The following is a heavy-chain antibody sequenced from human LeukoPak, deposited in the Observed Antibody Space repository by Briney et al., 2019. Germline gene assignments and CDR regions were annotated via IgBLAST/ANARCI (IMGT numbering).Heavy chain of an antibody. V-gene: IGHV3-49*03. CDR3: TRAGDGYNQYVDV. CDR2: IRSKAYGGTT. Sequence: GGSLRLSCTASGFTFGDYAMSWFRQAPGKGLEWVGFIRSKAYGGTTEYAASVKGRFTISRDDSKSIAYLQMNSLKTEDTAVYYCTRAGDGYNQYVDVWGQGTTVTVSS. CDR1: GFTFGDYA. J-gene: IGHJ6*02. D-gene: IGHD5-24*01.